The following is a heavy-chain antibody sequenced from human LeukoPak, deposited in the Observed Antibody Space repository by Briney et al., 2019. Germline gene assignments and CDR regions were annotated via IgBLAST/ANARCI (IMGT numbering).Heavy chain of an antibody. J-gene: IGHJ3*02. CDR1: GGSFSGYY. CDR2: INHSGST. V-gene: IGHV4-34*01. Sequence: PSETLSLTCAVYGGSFSGYYWSWIRQPPGKGLEWIGEINHSGSTNYNPSLKSRVTISVDTSKNQFSLKLSSVSAADTAVYYCARDLEIWGQGTMVTVSS. CDR3: ARDLEI.